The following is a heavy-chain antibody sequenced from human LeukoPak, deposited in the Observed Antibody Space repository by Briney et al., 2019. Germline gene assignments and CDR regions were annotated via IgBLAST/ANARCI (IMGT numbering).Heavy chain of an antibody. CDR1: GYTFTGYY. D-gene: IGHD1-26*01. V-gene: IGHV1-2*02. CDR3: AADVVGATWEIDP. CDR2: INPNSGGT. J-gene: IGHJ5*02. Sequence: ASVKVSCRASGYTFTGYYMHWVRQAPGQGLEWMGWINPNSGGTNYAQKFQGRVTMTRDTSISTAYMELSSLRSEDTAVYYCAADVVGATWEIDPWGQGTLVTVSS.